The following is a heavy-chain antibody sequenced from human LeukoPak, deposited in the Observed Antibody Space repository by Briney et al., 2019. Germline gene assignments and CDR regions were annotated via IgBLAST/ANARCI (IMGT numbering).Heavy chain of an antibody. D-gene: IGHD7-27*01. CDR1: GGSISSYY. CDR3: ARIGTGVSLDY. V-gene: IGHV4-59*08. CDR2: IYYSGST. J-gene: IGHJ4*02. Sequence: SETLSLTCTVSGGSISSYYWSWIRQPPGKGLEWIGYIYYSGSTNYNPSLKSRVTISVDTSKNQFSLKLSSVTAADTAVYYCARIGTGVSLDYWGQGTLVTVSS.